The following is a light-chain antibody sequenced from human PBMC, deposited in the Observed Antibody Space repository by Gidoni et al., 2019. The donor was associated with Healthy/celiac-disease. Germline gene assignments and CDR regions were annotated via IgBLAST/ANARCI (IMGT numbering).Light chain of an antibody. V-gene: IGLV2-11*01. CDR1: SSDVGSYDY. J-gene: IGLJ3*02. Sequence: QSALIQPPSVSGSPGQSVTISCPVTSSDVGSYDYVSWYQQHPGTVPKPMIYNVNTQPSRVPDRFSGSKSGNTASMTIAGRQAEDEADYWCCAYTSSAIWVFGGGTKLTVL. CDR3: CAYTSSAIWV. CDR2: NVN.